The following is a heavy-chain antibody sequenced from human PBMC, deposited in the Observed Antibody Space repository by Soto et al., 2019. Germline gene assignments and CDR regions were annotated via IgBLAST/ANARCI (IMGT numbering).Heavy chain of an antibody. D-gene: IGHD3-10*01. CDR1: GGSISSGGYY. J-gene: IGHJ4*02. Sequence: QVQLQESGPGLVKPSQTLSLTCTVSGGSISSGGYYWSWIRQHPGKGLEWIGYIYYSGSTYYNPSLKSRVTISVDKSKNQFSLKLSSVTAADTDVYYCASIVSSAHGEFSDWGQGTLVTVSS. CDR3: ASIVSSAHGEFSD. V-gene: IGHV4-31*03. CDR2: IYYSGST.